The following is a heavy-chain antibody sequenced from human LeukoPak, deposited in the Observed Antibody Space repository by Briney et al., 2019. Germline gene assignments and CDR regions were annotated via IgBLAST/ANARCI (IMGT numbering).Heavy chain of an antibody. D-gene: IGHD3-22*01. J-gene: IGHJ4*02. CDR3: AKRGVVIRVILVGFHKEAYYFDS. V-gene: IGHV3-23*01. CDR2: ISGSGGAT. CDR1: GITLSNYG. Sequence: GGSLRLSCAVSGITLSNYGMSWVRQAPGKGLEWVADISGSGGATNYADSVKGRFTISRDNPKNTLYLQMNSLRVEDTAVYFCAKRGVVIRVILVGFHKEAYYFDSWGQGALVTVSS.